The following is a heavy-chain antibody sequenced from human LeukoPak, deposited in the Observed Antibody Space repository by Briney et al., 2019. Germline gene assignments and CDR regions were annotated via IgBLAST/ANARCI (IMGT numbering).Heavy chain of an antibody. J-gene: IGHJ3*02. Sequence: GGSLRLSCAASGFTFSSYAMSWVRQAPGKGLEWVSAISGSGGSTYYSDSVKGRFTITRDTSKNTLYLQLNSLRAEDTAVYYCAKDRSSGWYDAFDIWGQGTMVIVSS. CDR3: AKDRSSGWYDAFDI. CDR2: ISGSGGST. V-gene: IGHV3-23*01. CDR1: GFTFSSYA. D-gene: IGHD6-19*01.